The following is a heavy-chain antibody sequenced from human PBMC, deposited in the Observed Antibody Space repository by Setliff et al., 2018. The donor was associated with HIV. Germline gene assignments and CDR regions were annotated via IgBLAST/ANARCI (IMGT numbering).Heavy chain of an antibody. J-gene: IGHJ2*01. V-gene: IGHV1-69*10. CDR3: ARGGYSSGHRWYFDL. CDR2: ITPVIGRP. Sequence: SVKVSCKASGTNLDSFVITWVRQASGQGLEWMGGITPVIGRPNYAQKFHGRVTITAEKSTNTAYMELTSLTSDDTAVYYCARGGYSSGHRWYFDLWGRGTLVTVSS. CDR1: GTNLDSFV. D-gene: IGHD6-19*01.